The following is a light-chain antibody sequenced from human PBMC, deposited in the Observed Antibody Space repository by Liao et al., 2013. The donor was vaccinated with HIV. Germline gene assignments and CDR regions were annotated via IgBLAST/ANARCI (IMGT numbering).Light chain of an antibody. V-gene: IGLV3-21*01. CDR3: QVWDSLYV. CDR2: YDS. Sequence: SYVLTQPPSVSVAPGKTANITCGGNNIGSKSVHWYQQKPGQAPVLVMYYDSDRPSGIPERFCGSNSGNTATLTISRVEAGDEADYYCQVWDSLYVFGTGTKVTVL. J-gene: IGLJ1*01. CDR1: NIGSKS.